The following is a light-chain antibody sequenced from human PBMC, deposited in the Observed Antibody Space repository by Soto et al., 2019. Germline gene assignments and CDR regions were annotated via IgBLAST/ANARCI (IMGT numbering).Light chain of an antibody. V-gene: IGKV3D-15*01. J-gene: IGKJ4*01. CDR3: QRYNNWPLT. CDR2: AAS. CDR1: QSVSNY. Sequence: EIFLPQSTATLSFSPGGRVTPSFMASQSVSNYLAWYQQKHGQAPRLLVSAASNRATGIPARFSGSGSGTEFTLTISSLQSEDFAVYYCQRYNNWPLTFGGGTKVDIK.